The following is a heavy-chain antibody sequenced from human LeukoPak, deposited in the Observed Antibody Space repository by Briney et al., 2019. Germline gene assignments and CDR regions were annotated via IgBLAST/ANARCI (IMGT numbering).Heavy chain of an antibody. CDR1: GFTFSSYG. CDR3: AKDQGRIVVVTAGVRAFDI. CDR2: ISYDGSNK. Sequence: GGSLRLSCAASGFTFSSYGMHRVRQAPGKGLEWVAVISYDGSNKYYADSVKGRFTISRDNSKNTLYLQMNSLRAEDTAVYYCAKDQGRIVVVTAGVRAFDIWGQGTMVTVSS. V-gene: IGHV3-30*18. J-gene: IGHJ3*02. D-gene: IGHD2-21*02.